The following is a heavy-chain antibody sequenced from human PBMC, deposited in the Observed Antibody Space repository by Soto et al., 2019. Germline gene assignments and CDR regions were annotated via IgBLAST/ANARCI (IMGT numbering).Heavy chain of an antibody. Sequence: TSGVGVGWIRQPPGKALEWLALIYWDDDKRYSPSLKSRLTITKDTSKNQVVLTMTNMDPVDTATYYCAHIPSRPDGGWYYYGMDVWGQGTTVTVPS. V-gene: IGHV2-5*02. D-gene: IGHD2-15*01. CDR2: IYWDDDK. J-gene: IGHJ6*02. CDR3: AHIPSRPDGGWYYYGMDV. CDR1: TSGVG.